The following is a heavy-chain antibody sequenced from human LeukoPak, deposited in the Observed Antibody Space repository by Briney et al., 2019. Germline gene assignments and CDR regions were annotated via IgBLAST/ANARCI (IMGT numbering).Heavy chain of an antibody. Sequence: PSETLSLTCTVSGASINSRSYYWGWIRQPPGKGLEWIGSIYYSGSTYYNASLKTRVTISADTSKNQLSLKLSSVTAADTAVYYCVRCGDAIFGLVITFDFWGQGALVTVSS. V-gene: IGHV4-39*01. D-gene: IGHD3/OR15-3a*01. J-gene: IGHJ4*02. CDR1: GASINSRSYY. CDR3: VRCGDAIFGLVITFDF. CDR2: IYYSGST.